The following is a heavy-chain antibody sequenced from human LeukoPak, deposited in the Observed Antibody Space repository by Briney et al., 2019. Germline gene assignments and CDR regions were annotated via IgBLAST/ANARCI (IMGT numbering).Heavy chain of an antibody. D-gene: IGHD2-2*01. Sequence: SGGSLRLSCAASGFNFNIYTINWVRQAPGKGLEWVSSISSRGTNIYYADSVKGRFTVSRDNAKNSLFLQMNSLRAEDTVVYYCARVAGYCDSTSNCYSDYWGQGTLVTVSS. CDR3: ARVAGYCDSTSNCYSDY. CDR1: GFNFNIYT. V-gene: IGHV3-21*01. J-gene: IGHJ4*02. CDR2: ISSRGTNI.